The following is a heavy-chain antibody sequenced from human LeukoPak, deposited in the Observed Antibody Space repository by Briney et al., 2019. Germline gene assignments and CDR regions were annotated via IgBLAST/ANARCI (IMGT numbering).Heavy chain of an antibody. D-gene: IGHD4-17*01. CDR1: GFTFSSYA. Sequence: GGSLRLSCAASGFTFSSYAMQWVRQAPGKGLEYVSAISSNGGSTYYANSVKGRFTISRDNSKNTLYLQMGSLRAEDMAVYYCASSGYGDYSSPFDYWGQGTLVTVSS. CDR3: ASSGYGDYSSPFDY. J-gene: IGHJ4*02. CDR2: ISSNGGST. V-gene: IGHV3-64*01.